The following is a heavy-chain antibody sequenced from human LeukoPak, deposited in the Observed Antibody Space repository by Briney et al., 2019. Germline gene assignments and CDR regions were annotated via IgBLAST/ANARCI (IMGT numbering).Heavy chain of an antibody. V-gene: IGHV3-30*03. J-gene: IGHJ4*02. Sequence: GGSLRLSCAASGFTFSSYGMHWVRQAPGKGLEWVAVISYDGSNKYYADSVKGRFTISRDNSKNTLYLQMNSLRAEDTAVYYCARVDRASGSYFDYWGQGTLVTVSS. CDR1: GFTFSSYG. CDR3: ARVDRASGSYFDY. D-gene: IGHD3-10*01. CDR2: ISYDGSNK.